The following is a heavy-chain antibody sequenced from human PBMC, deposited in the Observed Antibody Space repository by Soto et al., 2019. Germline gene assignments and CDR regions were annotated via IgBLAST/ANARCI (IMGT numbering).Heavy chain of an antibody. D-gene: IGHD3-3*01. CDR1: GATFSSYA. Sequence: ASVKVSCKTSGATFSSYAISWVRQAPGQGLEWMGGIIPIFGTANYAQKFQGRVTITADESTSTAYMELSSLRSEDTAVYYCARGSSYDFWSGYHHYYYYGMDVWGQGTTVTVSS. CDR3: ARGSSYDFWSGYHHYYYYGMDV. CDR2: IIPIFGTA. J-gene: IGHJ6*02. V-gene: IGHV1-69*13.